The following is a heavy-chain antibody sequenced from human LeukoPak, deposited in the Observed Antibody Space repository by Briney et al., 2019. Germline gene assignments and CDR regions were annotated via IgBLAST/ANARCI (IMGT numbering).Heavy chain of an antibody. V-gene: IGHV3-21*01. J-gene: IGHJ4*01. CDR1: GFTFSSYS. CDR2: ISSSSSHI. Sequence: GGSLRLSCAASGFTFSSYSMNWVRQAPGKGLEWVSSISSSSSHIYYADSVKGRFTISRDNAKNSLYLQMNSLRAEDTAVYYRARPEQAIHLWLTDYWGHGTLGTVSS. D-gene: IGHD5-18*01. CDR3: ARPEQAIHLWLTDY.